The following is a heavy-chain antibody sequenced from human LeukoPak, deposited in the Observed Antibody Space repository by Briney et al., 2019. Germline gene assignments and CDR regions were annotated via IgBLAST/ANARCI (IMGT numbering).Heavy chain of an antibody. V-gene: IGHV4-34*01. CDR3: ARLVYDSSSWYPALTDV. D-gene: IGHD6-13*01. Sequence: GSLRLSCAASGFTFNTYTMNWIRQPPGKGLEWIGEINHSGSTNYNPSLKSRVTISVDTSKNQFSLKLSSVTAADTAVYYCARLVYDSSSWYPALTDVWGQGTTVTVSS. J-gene: IGHJ6*02. CDR1: GFTFNTYT. CDR2: INHSGST.